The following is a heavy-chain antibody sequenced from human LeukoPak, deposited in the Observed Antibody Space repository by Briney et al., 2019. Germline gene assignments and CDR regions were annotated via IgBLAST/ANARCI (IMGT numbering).Heavy chain of an antibody. CDR2: VYTSGST. D-gene: IGHD2-15*01. J-gene: IGHJ2*01. CDR1: GGSISSYY. CDR3: ARVNCSGGSCYSDWYFDL. Sequence: SETLSLTCTVSGGSISSYYWSWIRQPAGKGLEWIGRVYTSGSTNYNPSLKSRVTISVDTSKNQFSLKLSSVTAADTAVYYCARVNCSGGSCYSDWYFDLRGRGTLVTVSS. V-gene: IGHV4-4*07.